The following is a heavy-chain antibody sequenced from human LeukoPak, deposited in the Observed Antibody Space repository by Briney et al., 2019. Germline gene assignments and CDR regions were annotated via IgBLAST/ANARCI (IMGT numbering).Heavy chain of an antibody. CDR2: ISGSGGRT. Sequence: SGGSLRLSCAASGFTFSSYAMNWVRQAPGKGLEWVSSISGSGGRTYYADSVKGRFTISRDNSKNTLYLQMNSLRAEDTAVYYCARDLRIVATPYYFDYWGQGTLVTVSS. CDR3: ARDLRIVATPYYFDY. CDR1: GFTFSSYA. J-gene: IGHJ4*02. D-gene: IGHD5-12*01. V-gene: IGHV3-23*01.